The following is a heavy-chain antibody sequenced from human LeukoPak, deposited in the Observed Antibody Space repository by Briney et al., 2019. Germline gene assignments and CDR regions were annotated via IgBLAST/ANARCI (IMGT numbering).Heavy chain of an antibody. CDR3: AKERDETGYFNAPFDQ. D-gene: IGHD3-9*01. CDR1: GFSFSTFA. CDR2: ISGSGSTT. V-gene: IGHV3-23*01. J-gene: IGHJ4*02. Sequence: GASLRLSCAASGFSFSTFAMNWVRQAPGKGLEWVSGISGSGSTTYHADSVKGRLTISRDNSNNTLFLQMDRLKGEDTAVYFCAKERDETGYFNAPFDQWGQGTLVTVSS.